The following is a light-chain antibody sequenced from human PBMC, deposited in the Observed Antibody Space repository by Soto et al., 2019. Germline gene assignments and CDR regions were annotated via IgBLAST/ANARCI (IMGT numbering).Light chain of an antibody. CDR1: QSISNY. CDR2: DAS. Sequence: IQMTQSPSSLSSSGGFIFSITFLSSQSISNYLNWYQQKPGKAPNLLIYDASTLENGVPSRFSGSASGTDFTLTISSLQPYDFATYYCQQYNSYSPRTFGQGTKVDIK. J-gene: IGKJ1*01. CDR3: QQYNSYSPRT. V-gene: IGKV1-5*01.